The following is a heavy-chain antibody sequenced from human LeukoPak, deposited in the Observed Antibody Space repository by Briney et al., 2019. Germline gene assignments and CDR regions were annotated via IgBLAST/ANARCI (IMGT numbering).Heavy chain of an antibody. CDR2: ISGSGGST. CDR1: GFTFSNYA. V-gene: IGHV3-23*01. J-gene: IGHJ4*02. CDR3: ATRDYYDSRGYYYYYFDY. Sequence: HPGGSLRLSCAASGFTFSNYAMSWVRQAPGKGLEWVSGISGSGGSTYYADSVKGRLTISRDNSKNTVYLQMNSLRAEDTAVYYCATRDYYDSRGYYYYYFDYWGQGTLVTVSS. D-gene: IGHD3-22*01.